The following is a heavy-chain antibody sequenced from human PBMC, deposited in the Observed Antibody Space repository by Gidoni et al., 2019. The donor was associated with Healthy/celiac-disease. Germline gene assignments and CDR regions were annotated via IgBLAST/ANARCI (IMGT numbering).Heavy chain of an antibody. V-gene: IGHV3-33*01. CDR3: ARDPGASSWYYFDY. D-gene: IGHD6-13*01. Sequence: QVQLVESGGDVVQPGRSLRLPCAASGLTFSSYGMHWVRQAPGNGLEWVAVIWYDGSNKYYADSVKGRFTISRDNSKNTLYLQMNSLRAEDTAVYYCARDPGASSWYYFDYWGQGTLVTVSS. CDR1: GLTFSSYG. J-gene: IGHJ4*02. CDR2: IWYDGSNK.